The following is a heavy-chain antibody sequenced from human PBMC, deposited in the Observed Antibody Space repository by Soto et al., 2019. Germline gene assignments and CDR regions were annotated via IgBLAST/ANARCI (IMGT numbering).Heavy chain of an antibody. V-gene: IGHV3-73*02. CDR1: GFTFSGSA. CDR2: IRSKANSYAT. D-gene: IGHD3-22*01. J-gene: IGHJ4*02. Sequence: EVQLVESGGGLVQPGGSLKLSCAASGFTFSGSAMHWVRQASGKGLEWVGRIRSKANSYATAYAASVKGRFTISRDDSKNKAYLQMNSLKTEDTGVYYCTRVPETVYYYDSSGYSDNKYDYWGQGTLVTVSS. CDR3: TRVPETVYYYDSSGYSDNKYDY.